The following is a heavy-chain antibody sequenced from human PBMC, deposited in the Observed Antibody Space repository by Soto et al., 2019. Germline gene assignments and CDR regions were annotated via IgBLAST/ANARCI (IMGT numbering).Heavy chain of an antibody. CDR2: ISYDGSNK. J-gene: IGHJ4*02. Sequence: GGSLRLSCAASGFTFSSYGMHWVRQAPGKGLEWVAVISYDGSNKYYADSVKGRFTISRDNSKNTLYLQMNSLRAEDTAVYYCAKDRRDFWSGYVDYWGQGTLVTVSS. D-gene: IGHD3-3*01. V-gene: IGHV3-30*18. CDR3: AKDRRDFWSGYVDY. CDR1: GFTFSSYG.